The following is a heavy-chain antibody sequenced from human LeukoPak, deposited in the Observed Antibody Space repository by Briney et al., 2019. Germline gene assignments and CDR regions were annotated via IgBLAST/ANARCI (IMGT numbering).Heavy chain of an antibody. CDR2: IKQDGSEK. CDR3: ARDPYYYYGMDV. CDR1: GFXFSSFW. D-gene: IGHD2-21*01. V-gene: IGHV3-7*04. Sequence: GGSLRLSCEASGFXFSSFWISWVRQAPGKGLEWVANIKQDGSEKYYVDSVKGRFTISRDNAKNSLYVQMNSLRAEDTAVYYCARDPYYYYGMDVWGQGTTVTVSS. J-gene: IGHJ6*02.